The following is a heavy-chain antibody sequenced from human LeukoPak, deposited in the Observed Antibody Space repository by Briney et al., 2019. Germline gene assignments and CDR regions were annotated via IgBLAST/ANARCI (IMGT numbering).Heavy chain of an antibody. J-gene: IGHJ4*02. CDR2: ISSDGTGT. V-gene: IGHV3-74*01. D-gene: IGHD1-1*01. Sequence: GGSLRLSCAASGLTFSSHWMHWVRQAPGKGLVWVSGISSDGTGTTYTDSVKGQFTISRDNTKNTLYLQLNSLRAEDTAVYYCARDVGKKPDYWGQGTLVTVSS. CDR3: ARDVGKKPDY. CDR1: GLTFSSHW.